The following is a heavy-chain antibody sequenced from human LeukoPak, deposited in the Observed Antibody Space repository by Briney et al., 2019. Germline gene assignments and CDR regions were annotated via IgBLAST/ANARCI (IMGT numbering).Heavy chain of an antibody. CDR2: FDNEDGET. CDR3: ATDRINSGGTVPWYFYGMDV. CDR1: GYTLTELS. V-gene: IGHV1-24*01. D-gene: IGHD4-23*01. Sequence: ASVKVSCKVSGYTLTELSMHWVRQAPGKGLEWMGGFDNEDGETIYAQKFQGRVTMPEDTSTDTAYMELSSLRSEDTAVYYCATDRINSGGTVPWYFYGMDVWGQGTTVTVS. J-gene: IGHJ6*02.